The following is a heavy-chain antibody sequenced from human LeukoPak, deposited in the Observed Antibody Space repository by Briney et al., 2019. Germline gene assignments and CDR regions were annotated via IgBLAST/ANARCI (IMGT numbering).Heavy chain of an antibody. J-gene: IGHJ5*01. CDR3: ARRRGYTSSWFDY. CDR1: GSSFTSYW. CDR2: IYPGDSDI. Sequence: GESLKISCQGSGSSFTSYWIGWVRQMPGKGLEWMGIIYPGDSDIRYSPSFQGQVTISADKSISTAYLQWSSLKASDTAIYYCARRRGYTSSWFDYWGQGTLVTVSS. V-gene: IGHV5-51*01. D-gene: IGHD6-13*01.